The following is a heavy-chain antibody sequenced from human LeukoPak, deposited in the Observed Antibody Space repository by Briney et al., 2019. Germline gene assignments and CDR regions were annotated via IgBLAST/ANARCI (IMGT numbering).Heavy chain of an antibody. CDR2: TYYRSKWYN. CDR1: GDSVSSNSAA. Sequence: SQTLSLTCVISGDSVSSNSAAWNWIRQSPSRGLEWLERTYYRSKWYNDYEVSVKSRITINPDTSKNQFSLHLNSVTPEDTAVYYCAGYSYGVRPSWGQGTLVTVSS. CDR3: AGYSYGVRPS. J-gene: IGHJ5*02. D-gene: IGHD5-18*01. V-gene: IGHV6-1*01.